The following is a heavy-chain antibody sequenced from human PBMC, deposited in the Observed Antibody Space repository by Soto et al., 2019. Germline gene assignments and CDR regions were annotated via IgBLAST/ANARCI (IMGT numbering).Heavy chain of an antibody. V-gene: IGHV3-23*01. D-gene: IGHD5-12*01. Sequence: EVELLESGGGLIHPGESLRLSCAASGFSFSSYAMIWVRQAPGKGLEWVSVMSASGGTYYFADSVKGRFSMSRDNSKNMFYLEMNSLRSEDTAIYFCAKGSIQYSASIDYWGQGTLVSVSS. CDR3: AKGSIQYSASIDY. CDR2: MSASGGTY. J-gene: IGHJ4*02. CDR1: GFSFSSYA.